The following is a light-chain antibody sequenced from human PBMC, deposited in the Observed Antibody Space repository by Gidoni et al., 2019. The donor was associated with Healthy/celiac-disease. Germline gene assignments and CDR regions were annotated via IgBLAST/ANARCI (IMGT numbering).Light chain of an antibody. V-gene: IGLV3-21*02. Sequence: SYVLTQPPSVSVAPGQTARITCGGNNIGSKSVPWYQQKPGLAPVLVVYDDSDRPSGIPARFSGSNSGNTATLTISRVEAGDEADYYCQVWDSSSDHVVFGGGTKLTVL. CDR3: QVWDSSSDHVV. J-gene: IGLJ2*01. CDR2: DDS. CDR1: NIGSKS.